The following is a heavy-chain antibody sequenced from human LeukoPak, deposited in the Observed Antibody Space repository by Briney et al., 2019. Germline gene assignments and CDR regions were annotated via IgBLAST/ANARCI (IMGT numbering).Heavy chain of an antibody. V-gene: IGHV3-23*01. CDR1: GSTFSSYA. J-gene: IGHJ4*02. D-gene: IGHD3-16*02. Sequence: GGSLRLSCAASGSTFSSYAMSWVRQAPGKGLEWVSAISGSGGSTYYADSVKGRFTISRDNSKNTLYLQMNSLRAEDTAVYYCAKEVVITFGGVIVTRGFDYWGQGTLVTVSS. CDR3: AKEVVITFGGVIVTRGFDY. CDR2: ISGSGGST.